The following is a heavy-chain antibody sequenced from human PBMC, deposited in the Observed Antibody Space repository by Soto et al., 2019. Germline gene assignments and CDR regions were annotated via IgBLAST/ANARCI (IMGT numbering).Heavy chain of an antibody. CDR3: AREGSSALRFLEWSNRPGEFDY. CDR1: GYTFTSYG. D-gene: IGHD3-3*01. Sequence: ASVKVSCKASGYTFTSYGISWVRQAPGQGLEWMGWISAYNGNTNYAQKLQGRVTMTTDTSTSTAYMELRSLRSDDTAVYYCAREGSSALRFLEWSNRPGEFDYWGQGTLVTVSS. V-gene: IGHV1-18*01. CDR2: ISAYNGNT. J-gene: IGHJ4*02.